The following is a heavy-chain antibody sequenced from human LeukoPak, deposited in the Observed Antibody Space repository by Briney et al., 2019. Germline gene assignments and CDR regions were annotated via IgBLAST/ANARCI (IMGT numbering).Heavy chain of an antibody. D-gene: IGHD5-18*01. V-gene: IGHV3-74*01. CDR1: GFTFSSYW. J-gene: IGHJ4*02. CDR3: ARGSYGYDY. CDR2: IISDGSST. Sequence: GGSLRLSCAASGFTFSSYWMHWVRQGPGKGLVWVSRIISDGSSTTYADSVKGRFTISRDNAKNTLYLQMNSLRAEDTAVYYCARGSYGYDYWGQGTLVTVSS.